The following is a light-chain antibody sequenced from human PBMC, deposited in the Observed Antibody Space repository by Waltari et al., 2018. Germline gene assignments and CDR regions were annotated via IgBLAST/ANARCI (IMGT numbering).Light chain of an antibody. J-gene: IGKJ3*01. Sequence: DIQMTQSPSPVSASVGDRVTITCRASQDIGNRLAWYQQKPGKAPNLLIYGTSSLQTGVPSRFSGSGSGTEFTLTISSPQPEDFGTYYCQQGKSFPITFGPGTKVEIK. CDR2: GTS. CDR1: QDIGNR. V-gene: IGKV1-12*01. CDR3: QQGKSFPIT.